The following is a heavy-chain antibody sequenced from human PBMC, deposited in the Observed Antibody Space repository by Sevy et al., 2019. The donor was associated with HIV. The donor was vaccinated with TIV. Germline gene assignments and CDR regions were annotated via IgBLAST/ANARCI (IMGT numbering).Heavy chain of an antibody. Sequence: GGSLRLSCAASGFTFSTYWMSWVRQAPGKGLEWVANIDQDGSGRYYVDSVKGRFTISRDNAKNSLFLQMNSLRVEDTAVYYCATDLFSSSSADVFDIWGQGTMVTVSS. J-gene: IGHJ3*02. V-gene: IGHV3-7*01. CDR1: GFTFSTYW. CDR3: ATDLFSSSSADVFDI. CDR2: IDQDGSGR. D-gene: IGHD6-6*01.